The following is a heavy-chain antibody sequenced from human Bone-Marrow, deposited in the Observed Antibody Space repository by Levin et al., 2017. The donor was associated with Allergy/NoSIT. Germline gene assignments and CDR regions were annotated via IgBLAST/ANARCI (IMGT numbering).Heavy chain of an antibody. CDR2: ISSSSGTI. CDR1: GFTFSSYS. CDR3: ARDGVHWNVLDY. J-gene: IGHJ4*02. Sequence: GGSLRLSCAASGFTFSSYSMNWVRQAPGKGLDWVSFISSSSGTIYYADSVKGRFTISRDNAKNSLYLQMNSLRDEDTAVYYCARDGVHWNVLDYWGQGTLVTVSS. V-gene: IGHV3-48*02. D-gene: IGHD1-1*01.